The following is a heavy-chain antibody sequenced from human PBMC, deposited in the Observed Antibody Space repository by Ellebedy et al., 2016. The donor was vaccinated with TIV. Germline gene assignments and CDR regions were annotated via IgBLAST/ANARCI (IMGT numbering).Heavy chain of an antibody. CDR3: TTGHGFGELVFYSLQAPYFDY. D-gene: IGHD3-10*01. Sequence: GGSLRLSCAASGFTFSNAWMSWVRQAPGKGLEWVGRIKSKTDGGTTDYAAPVKGRFTISRDDSKNTLYLQMNSLKTEDTAVYYCTTGHGFGELVFYSLQAPYFDYWGQGTLVTVSS. V-gene: IGHV3-15*01. CDR1: GFTFSNAW. J-gene: IGHJ4*02. CDR2: IKSKTDGGTT.